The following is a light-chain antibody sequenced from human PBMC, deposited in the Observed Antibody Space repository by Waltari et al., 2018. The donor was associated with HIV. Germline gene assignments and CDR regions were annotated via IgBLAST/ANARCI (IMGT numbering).Light chain of an antibody. CDR2: RAS. J-gene: IGKJ1*01. CDR1: QSVSSSY. V-gene: IGKV3-20*01. Sequence: ETVLTQSPRTLSLSPGERATLSCRASQSVSSSYLAWYQQKPGQAPRLLIYRASSRATGIPDRFSGSRSGTDFTLTISRLEPEDFAVDYCQQYGRSPGTFGQGTKVEIK. CDR3: QQYGRSPGT.